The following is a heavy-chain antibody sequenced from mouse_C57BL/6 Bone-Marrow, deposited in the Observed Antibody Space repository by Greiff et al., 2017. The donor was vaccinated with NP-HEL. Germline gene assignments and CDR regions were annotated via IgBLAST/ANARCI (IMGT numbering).Heavy chain of an antibody. V-gene: IGHV1-64*01. CDR2: IHPNSGST. D-gene: IGHD1-1*01. CDR3: ARWIFYGRGYFDY. CDR1: GYTFTSYW. J-gene: IGHJ2*01. Sequence: VQLQQPGAELVKPGASVKLSCKASGYTFTSYWMHWVKQRPGQGLEWIGMIHPNSGSTNYNEKFKSKATLTVDKSSSTAYMQLSSLTSEDSAVYYCARWIFYGRGYFDYWGQGTTLTVSS.